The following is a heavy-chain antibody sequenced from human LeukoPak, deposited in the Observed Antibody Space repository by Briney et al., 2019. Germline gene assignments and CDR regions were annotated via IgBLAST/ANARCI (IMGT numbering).Heavy chain of an antibody. CDR1: GFIFRNYW. V-gene: IGHV3-7*01. Sequence: QAGGSLRLSCAASGFIFRNYWMSWVRQAPGKGLEWVAIINQDGREKHYVDSVKGRFTIPRDNAKDSLYLQMNSLRAEDTALYYCAVATRSFLPDYCWGQGTLVTVSS. J-gene: IGHJ4*02. CDR2: INQDGREK. CDR3: AVATRSFLPDYC. D-gene: IGHD5-12*01.